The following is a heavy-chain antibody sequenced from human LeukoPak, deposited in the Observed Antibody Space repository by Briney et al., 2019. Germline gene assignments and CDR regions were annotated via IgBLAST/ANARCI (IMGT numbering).Heavy chain of an antibody. V-gene: IGHV4-34*01. CDR3: ARVHDILTGYFWINGMDV. CDR2: INHSGST. CDR1: GVSFSGYY. D-gene: IGHD3-9*01. J-gene: IGHJ6*02. Sequence: SETLSLTCAVYGVSFSGYYWSWIRQPPGKGPEWIGEINHSGSTNYNPSLKSRVTISVDTSKNQFSLKLSSVTAADTAVYYCARVHDILTGYFWINGMDVWGQGTTVTVSS.